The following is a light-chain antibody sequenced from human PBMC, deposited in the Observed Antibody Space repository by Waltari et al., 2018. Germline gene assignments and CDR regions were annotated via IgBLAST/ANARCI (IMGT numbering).Light chain of an antibody. CDR2: YDD. J-gene: IGLJ3*02. CDR1: SSNIGNNA. Sequence: QSVLTQPPSVSEAPRQRVPISCSGSSSNIGNNAVNWYQQFPGKAPKVLIYYDDLLPSGVSDRFSGSKSGTSASLAISGLQAEDEADYYCGAWDDRLNAWVFGGGTKLTVL. V-gene: IGLV1-36*01. CDR3: GAWDDRLNAWV.